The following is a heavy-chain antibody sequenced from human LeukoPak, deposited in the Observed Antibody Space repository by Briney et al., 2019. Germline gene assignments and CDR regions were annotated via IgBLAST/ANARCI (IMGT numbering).Heavy chain of an antibody. CDR1: GFTFSSYW. CDR2: ISSSSSYI. CDR3: ANSRITVTFDY. V-gene: IGHV3-21*01. Sequence: GGSLRLSCAASGFTFSSYWMSWVRQAPGKGLEWVSSISSSSSYIYYADSVKGRFTISRDNAKNSLYLQMNSLRAEDTAVYYCANSRITVTFDYWGQGTLVTVSS. D-gene: IGHD4-17*01. J-gene: IGHJ4*02.